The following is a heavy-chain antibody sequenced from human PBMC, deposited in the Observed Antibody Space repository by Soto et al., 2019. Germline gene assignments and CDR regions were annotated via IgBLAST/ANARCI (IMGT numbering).Heavy chain of an antibody. J-gene: IGHJ4*02. CDR2: IIPIFATA. Sequence: QDQLVQSGAEVKKPGSSVKVSCKASGGTFSSYAISWVRQAPGQGLEWRGGIIPIFATANYAQKFQGRVTITANECTSIAYMELSSLRSEDTAVYYCARKDGGNLCGFDYWGQGTLVTVSS. CDR1: GGTFSSYA. D-gene: IGHD2-21*02. CDR3: ARKDGGNLCGFDY. V-gene: IGHV1-69*12.